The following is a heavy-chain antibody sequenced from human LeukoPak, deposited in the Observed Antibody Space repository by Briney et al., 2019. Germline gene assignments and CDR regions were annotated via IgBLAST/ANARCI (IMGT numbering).Heavy chain of an antibody. CDR2: IYYSWST. Sequence: SETLSLTCSVSGGSISSYYWSWIRQPPGKGLEWIGYIYYSWSTNYNPSLKSRITISVDTSKNQFSLKLSSVTAADTAVYYCAKSGRRYYDSSGYYDSDFDYWGQGTLVTVSS. CDR3: AKSGRRYYDSSGYYDSDFDY. J-gene: IGHJ4*02. D-gene: IGHD3-22*01. CDR1: GGSISSYY. V-gene: IGHV4-59*01.